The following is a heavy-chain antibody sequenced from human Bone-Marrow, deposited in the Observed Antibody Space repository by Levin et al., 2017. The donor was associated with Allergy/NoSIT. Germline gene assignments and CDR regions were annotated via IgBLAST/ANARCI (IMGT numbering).Heavy chain of an antibody. Sequence: ASVKVSCKASGYTFTSYYIHWVRQAPGQGLEWMGIINPSGGSTSYAQKFQGRVSLTRDTSTTTVYMELSSLRSEDTAVYYCARDLGIDWHMEGHWGQGTLVTVSS. CDR1: GYTFTSYY. CDR2: INPSGGST. V-gene: IGHV1-46*01. D-gene: IGHD3-9*01. J-gene: IGHJ4*02. CDR3: ARDLGIDWHMEGH.